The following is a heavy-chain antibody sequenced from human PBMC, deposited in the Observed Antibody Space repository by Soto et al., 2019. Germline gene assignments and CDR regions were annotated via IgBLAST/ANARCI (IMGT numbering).Heavy chain of an antibody. CDR3: ARDGGKNSGGIDY. CDR2: IIPIFGTA. V-gene: IGHV1-69*01. J-gene: IGHJ4*02. D-gene: IGHD1-26*01. CDR1: GGTFSSYS. Sequence: QVQLVQSGAEVKKPGSSVKVSCKASGGTFSSYSINWVRQAPGQGLEWMGEIIPIFGTANYAQKFQGRVTITADESTSTAYMELSSLRSGDTAVYYWARDGGKNSGGIDYWGQGTLVTVSS.